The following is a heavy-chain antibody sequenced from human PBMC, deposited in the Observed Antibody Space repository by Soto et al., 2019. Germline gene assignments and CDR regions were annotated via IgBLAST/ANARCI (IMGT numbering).Heavy chain of an antibody. V-gene: IGHV1-3*01. D-gene: IGHD3-22*01. CDR2: INAGNGDT. CDR1: GYTFPSYA. J-gene: IGHJ4*02. Sequence: ASVKVSCKASGYTFPSYAMHWVRQAPGQRLEWMGWINAGNGDTKYAQKFQGRVTITRDTSATTAYMELSSLRSEDTAVYYCARSPYYYESSGYYYNYWGQGTLVTVSS. CDR3: ARSPYYYESSGYYYNY.